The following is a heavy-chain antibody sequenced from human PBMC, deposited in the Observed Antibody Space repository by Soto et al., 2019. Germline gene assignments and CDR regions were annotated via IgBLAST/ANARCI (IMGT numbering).Heavy chain of an antibody. J-gene: IGHJ4*02. CDR2: IYYSGST. Sequence: SETLSLTCTVSGGSISSYYWSWIRQPPGKGLEWIGYIYYSGSTNYNPSLKSRVTISVDTSKNQFSLSLTSVTAADAGVYYCARGGAGYGYNDGTDYWGRGTQVTVSS. CDR1: GGSISSYY. D-gene: IGHD3-9*01. CDR3: ARGGAGYGYNDGTDY. V-gene: IGHV4-59*12.